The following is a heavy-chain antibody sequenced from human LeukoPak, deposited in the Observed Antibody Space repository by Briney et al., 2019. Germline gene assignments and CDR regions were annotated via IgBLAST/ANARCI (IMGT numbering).Heavy chain of an antibody. J-gene: IGHJ4*02. CDR2: INPNSGGT. Sequence: GASVKVSCKASGYTFTGYYMHWVRQAPGQGLEWMGWINPNSGGTNYAQKFQGRVTTTRDTSISTAYMELSRLRSDDTAVYYCARDSAMVRGVIYYWGQGTLVTVSS. CDR1: GYTFTGYY. D-gene: IGHD3-10*01. V-gene: IGHV1-2*02. CDR3: ARDSAMVRGVIYY.